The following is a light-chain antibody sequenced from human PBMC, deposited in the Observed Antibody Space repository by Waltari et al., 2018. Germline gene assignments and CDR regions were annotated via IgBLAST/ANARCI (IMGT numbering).Light chain of an antibody. Sequence: DIVMTQSPVSLSVSLGESAPINCKSRQHLLYSANHKDYLAWYKQKPGQPPKLLIDWASTRESGVPDLFSGSGSGTDFTLSVNSLQAEDVAVYYCQQYFRVPYTFGQGTKLEIK. CDR2: WAS. J-gene: IGKJ2*01. CDR1: QHLLYSANHKDY. CDR3: QQYFRVPYT. V-gene: IGKV4-1*01.